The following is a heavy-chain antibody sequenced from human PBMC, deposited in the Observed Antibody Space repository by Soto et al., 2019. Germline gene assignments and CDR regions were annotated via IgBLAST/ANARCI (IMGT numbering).Heavy chain of an antibody. V-gene: IGHV4-34*01. CDR2: INHSGST. J-gene: IGHJ6*02. CDR1: GAYFSGYY. D-gene: IGHD6-13*01. Sequence: SEPLSLTCSVYGAYFSGYYCSWLRQPPGKGLEWIGEINHSGSTNYNPSLKSRVTISVDTSKNQFSLKLSSVTAADTAVYYCARGLSSSWYVNYYYYGMDVWGQGTTVTVS. CDR3: ARGLSSSWYVNYYYYGMDV.